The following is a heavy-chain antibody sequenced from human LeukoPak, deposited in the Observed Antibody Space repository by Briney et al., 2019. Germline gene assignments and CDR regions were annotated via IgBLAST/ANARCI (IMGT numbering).Heavy chain of an antibody. V-gene: IGHV1-18*01. D-gene: IGHD3-22*01. J-gene: IGHJ4*02. CDR2: ISAYNGNT. Sequence: ASVKVSCKASGYTFTSYGTSWVRQAPGQGLEWMGWISAYNGNTNYAQKLQGRVTMTTDTSTSTAYMELRSLRSDDTAVYYCARTVVITTPSDYWGQGTLVTVSS. CDR3: ARTVVITTPSDY. CDR1: GYTFTSYG.